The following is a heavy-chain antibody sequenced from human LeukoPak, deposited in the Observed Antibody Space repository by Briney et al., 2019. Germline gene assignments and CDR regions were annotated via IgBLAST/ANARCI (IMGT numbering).Heavy chain of an antibody. J-gene: IGHJ4*02. CDR2: IRYDGSNK. Sequence: GGSLRLSCAASGFTFSSYGMHWVRQAPGKGLEWVAFIRYDGSNKYYADSVKGRFTISRDNSMNTLYLQMNSLRAEDTAVYYCAKDHPQVRGVIDYWGQGTLVTVSS. V-gene: IGHV3-30*02. D-gene: IGHD3-10*01. CDR1: GFTFSSYG. CDR3: AKDHPQVRGVIDY.